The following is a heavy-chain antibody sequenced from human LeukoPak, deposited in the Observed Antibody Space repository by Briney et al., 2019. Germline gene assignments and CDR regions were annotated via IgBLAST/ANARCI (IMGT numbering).Heavy chain of an antibody. J-gene: IGHJ4*02. CDR3: ATTVPGYPDDYFDN. D-gene: IGHD6-19*01. V-gene: IGHV3-7*01. Sequence: GGSLRLSCAASQFTFSNYWMSWVRQAPGKGLERVAHTSQDGTSNYYVDSEKGRFTISRDNAENSLYPQMDSLRAEDTAVYYCATTVPGYPDDYFDNWGQGTLVTVSS. CDR2: TSQDGTSN. CDR1: QFTFSNYW.